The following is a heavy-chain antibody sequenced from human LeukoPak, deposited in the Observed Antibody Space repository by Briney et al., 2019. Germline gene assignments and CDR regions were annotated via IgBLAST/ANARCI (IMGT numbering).Heavy chain of an antibody. Sequence: GESLKISCKGSDTGFTSYWFCWGPRMPGKARGGWGIIFPVDSDTRYSPSFQGQVSISADKSISTAYLQWSSLKASDTAMYYCARHGRYSYGYGAFDIWGQGTMVTVSS. D-gene: IGHD5-18*01. CDR1: DTGFTSYW. CDR3: ARHGRYSYGYGAFDI. V-gene: IGHV5-51*01. CDR2: IFPVDSDT. J-gene: IGHJ3*02.